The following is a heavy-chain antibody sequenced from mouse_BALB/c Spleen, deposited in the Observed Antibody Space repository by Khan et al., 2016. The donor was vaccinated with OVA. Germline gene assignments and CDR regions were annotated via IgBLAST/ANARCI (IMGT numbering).Heavy chain of an antibody. D-gene: IGHD1-1*01. V-gene: IGHV1S135*01. CDR2: IDPFNGGT. CDR1: GYSFTSYY. Sequence: VQLKQSGPELMKPGASVKISCKASGYSFTSYYIHWVKQSHGQSLEWIGYIDPFNGGTNYNQKFKGKATLTVDKSSSTAYMHLSSLTSEDSAVYYCTRLGPTGWFAYWGQGTLVTVSA. CDR3: TRLGPTGWFAY. J-gene: IGHJ3*01.